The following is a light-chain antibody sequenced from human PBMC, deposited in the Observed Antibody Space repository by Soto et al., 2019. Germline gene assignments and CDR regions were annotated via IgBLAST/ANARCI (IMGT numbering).Light chain of an antibody. CDR1: QSISSW. CDR2: KAS. V-gene: IGKV1-5*03. Sequence: DIQMTQSPSTLSASVGDRVTITCRASQSISSWLTWYQQKPGKAPKLLIYKASSLESGVPSRFSGSGSGTEFTLTISSLQPDDFATYYCRQYNTYLTFGGGTKVDIK. CDR3: RQYNTYLT. J-gene: IGKJ4*01.